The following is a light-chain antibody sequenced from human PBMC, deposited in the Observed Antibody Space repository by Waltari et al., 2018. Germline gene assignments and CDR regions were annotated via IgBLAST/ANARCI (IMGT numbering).Light chain of an antibody. CDR3: QQYYTYPWT. Sequence: DIQLTQSPSPLSASVGHRVTINCRASQSISSWLAWLQQKPGRAPKLLIYRASSLESGVPSRFSGSGSGTEFTLTISSLQPDDFATYYCQQYYTYPWTFGQGTKVDIK. CDR1: QSISSW. J-gene: IGKJ1*01. V-gene: IGKV1-5*03. CDR2: RAS.